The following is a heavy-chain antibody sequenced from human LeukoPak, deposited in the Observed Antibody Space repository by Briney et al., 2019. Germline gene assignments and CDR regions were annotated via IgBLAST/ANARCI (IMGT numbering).Heavy chain of an antibody. CDR1: GYSFATYW. V-gene: IGHV5-51*01. D-gene: IGHD1-26*01. J-gene: IGHJ4*02. CDR3: ARHEGSGSYYSY. CDR2: ISPDDSEI. Sequence: GESLKISCKGSGYSFATYWIAWVRQMPGRGLEWMGIISPDDSEIRYSPSFRGQVTISADKSISTAYLQWSRLKASDTAIYYCARHEGSGSYYSYWGQGTLVTVSS.